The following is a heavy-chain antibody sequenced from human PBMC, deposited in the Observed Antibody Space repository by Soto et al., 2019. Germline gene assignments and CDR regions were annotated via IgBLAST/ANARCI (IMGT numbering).Heavy chain of an antibody. CDR2: TFYTGST. D-gene: IGHD1-26*01. J-gene: IGHJ4*02. CDR3: ARGIVGATDFDY. Sequence: SETLSLTCTVFGGSVTSYYWTWIRQPPGKGLEWIGYTFYTGSTNYNPSLRSRVAMSVDTSKNQFSLKLNSVTAADTAVYYCARGIVGATDFDYWGQGALVTVSS. V-gene: IGHV4-59*02. CDR1: GGSVTSYY.